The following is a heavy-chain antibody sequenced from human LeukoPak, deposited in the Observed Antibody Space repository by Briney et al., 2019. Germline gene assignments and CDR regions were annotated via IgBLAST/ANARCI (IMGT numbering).Heavy chain of an antibody. CDR3: ARVLRDRNFDY. J-gene: IGHJ4*02. CDR1: GYTFTVYY. D-gene: IGHD1-14*01. V-gene: IGHV1-2*06. Sequence: ASVEVSCKASGYTFTVYYMHWVREAPAQGLEWMGRINPNSGGTNYAQKFQGRVTMTRDTSISTAYMELSRLRSDVTAVYYCARVLRDRNFDYWGQGTLVTVSS. CDR2: INPNSGGT.